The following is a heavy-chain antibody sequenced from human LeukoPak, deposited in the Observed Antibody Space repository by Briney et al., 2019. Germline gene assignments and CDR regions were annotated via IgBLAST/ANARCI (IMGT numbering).Heavy chain of an antibody. CDR2: IYYSGST. Sequence: SETLSLTCTVSGGSTSSSSNYWGWIRQPPGKGLEWIGSIYYSGSTYYNPSLKSRVTISVDTSKNQFSLKLSSVTAADTAVYYCASPAMAFIDQGRYNYYYYMDVWGKGTTVTVSS. CDR1: GGSTSSSSNY. V-gene: IGHV4-39*07. D-gene: IGHD5-18*01. CDR3: ASPAMAFIDQGRYNYYYYMDV. J-gene: IGHJ6*03.